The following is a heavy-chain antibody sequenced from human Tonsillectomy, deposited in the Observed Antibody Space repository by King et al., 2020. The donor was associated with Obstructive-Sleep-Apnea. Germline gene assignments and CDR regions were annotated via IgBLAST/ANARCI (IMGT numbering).Heavy chain of an antibody. CDR2: ISYDGSNK. J-gene: IGHJ4*02. D-gene: IGHD6-19*01. CDR3: AKEKGQWLIQPYDY. CDR1: GFTFSNYA. V-gene: IGHV3-30*18. Sequence: VQLVESGGGVVQPGRSLRLSCAASGFTFSNYAMHWVRQAPGKGLEWVAVISYDGSNKYYVDSVKGRFTISRDNSKNTLYLQMNSLRSEDTAVYYGAKEKGQWLIQPYDYWGQGTLVTVSS.